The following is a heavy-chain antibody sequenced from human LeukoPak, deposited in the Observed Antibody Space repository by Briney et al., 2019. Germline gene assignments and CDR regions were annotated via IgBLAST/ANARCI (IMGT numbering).Heavy chain of an antibody. J-gene: IGHJ4*02. Sequence: PSETLSLICAVYGGSFSGYYWSWIRQPPGKGLEWIGEINHSGSTNYNPSLKSRVTISVDTSKNQFSPKLSSVTAADTAVYYCARRGDYYDSSGYYYTYWGQGTLVTVSS. CDR2: INHSGST. D-gene: IGHD3-22*01. V-gene: IGHV4-34*01. CDR3: ARRGDYYDSSGYYYTY. CDR1: GGSFSGYY.